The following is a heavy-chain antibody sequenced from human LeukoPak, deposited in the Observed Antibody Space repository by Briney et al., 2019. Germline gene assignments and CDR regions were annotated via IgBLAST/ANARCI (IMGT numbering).Heavy chain of an antibody. CDR2: IIPILGIA. CDR1: GGTFSSYA. V-gene: IGHV1-69*04. CDR3: ARATSRFDAFDI. J-gene: IGHJ3*02. D-gene: IGHD3-16*01. Sequence: SVKVSCKASGGTFSSYAISWVRQAPGQGLEWMGRIIPILGIANYAQKFQGRVTITTDESTSTAYMELSSLRSEDTAVYYCARATSRFDAFDIWGQGTMVTVSS.